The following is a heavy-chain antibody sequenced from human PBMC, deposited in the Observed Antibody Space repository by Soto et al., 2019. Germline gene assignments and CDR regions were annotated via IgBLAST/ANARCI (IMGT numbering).Heavy chain of an antibody. Sequence: QVQLVESGGGVVQPGRSLRLSCAASGYTFSSYGMHWVRQAPGKGLEWVAVIWYDGSNKYYADSVKGRFTISRDNSKNTLYLQMNSLRAEHTAVYYCARVAVPAALVYYYYYGMDVWGQGTTVTVSS. CDR2: IWYDGSNK. CDR3: ARVAVPAALVYYYYYGMDV. J-gene: IGHJ6*02. D-gene: IGHD2-2*01. CDR1: GYTFSSYG. V-gene: IGHV3-33*01.